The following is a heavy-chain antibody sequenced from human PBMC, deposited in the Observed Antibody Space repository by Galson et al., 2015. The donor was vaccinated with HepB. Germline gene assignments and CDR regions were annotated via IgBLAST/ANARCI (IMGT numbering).Heavy chain of an antibody. Sequence: SLRLSCAASGFTFSSYGMHWVRQAPGKGLEWVAVISYDGSNKYYADSVKGRFTISRDNSKNTLYLQMNSLRAEDTAVYYCAKDEARLFDYWGQGTLVTVSS. CDR3: AKDEARLFDY. J-gene: IGHJ4*02. D-gene: IGHD5-12*01. CDR1: GFTFSSYG. CDR2: ISYDGSNK. V-gene: IGHV3-30*18.